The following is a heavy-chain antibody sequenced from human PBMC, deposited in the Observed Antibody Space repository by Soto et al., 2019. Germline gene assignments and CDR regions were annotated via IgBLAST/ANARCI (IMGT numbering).Heavy chain of an antibody. D-gene: IGHD6-13*01. CDR1: GYTFTSYD. CDR2: MNPNSGNT. Sequence: QVQLVQSGAEVKKPGASVKVSCKASGYTFTSYDINWVRQAAGQGLEWMGWMNPNSGNTGYAQKFQGRVTMTRNTSINTAYMELSSLRSEDTAVYYCARESSSWYYLDYWGQGTLVTVSS. J-gene: IGHJ4*02. CDR3: ARESSSWYYLDY. V-gene: IGHV1-8*01.